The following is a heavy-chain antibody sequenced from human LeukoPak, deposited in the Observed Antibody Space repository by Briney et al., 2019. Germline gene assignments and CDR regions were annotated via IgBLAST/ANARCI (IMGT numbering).Heavy chain of an antibody. Sequence: PSETLSLTCAVYGGSFSGYYWSWIRQPPGKGLEWIGDINHSGSTNYNPSLKSRVTISVDTSKNQFSLKLSSVTAADTAVYYCARGHNGSGTVFDYWGQGTLVTVSS. V-gene: IGHV4-34*01. D-gene: IGHD3-10*01. CDR1: GGSFSGYY. CDR3: ARGHNGSGTVFDY. CDR2: INHSGST. J-gene: IGHJ4*02.